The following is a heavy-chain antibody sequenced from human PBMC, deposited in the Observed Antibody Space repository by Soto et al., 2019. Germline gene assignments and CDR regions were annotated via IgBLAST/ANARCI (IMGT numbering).Heavy chain of an antibody. CDR2: INAGNGNT. V-gene: IGHV1-3*01. CDR1: GYTFTSYD. Sequence: ASVKVSCKASGYTFTSYDMHWVRQAPGQRLEWMGWINAGNGNTKYSQKFQGRVTITRDTSASTAYMELSSLRSEDTAVYYCAREEGPPLDAFDIWGQGTMVTVSS. J-gene: IGHJ3*02. CDR3: AREEGPPLDAFDI.